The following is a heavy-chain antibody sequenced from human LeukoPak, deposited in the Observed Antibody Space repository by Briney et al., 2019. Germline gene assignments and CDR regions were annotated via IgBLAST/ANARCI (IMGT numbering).Heavy chain of an antibody. CDR3: ARPVDDY. V-gene: IGHV4-61*02. CDR2: IYTSGST. Sequence: SQTLSLTCTVSGGSISSGSYYWSWIRQPAGKGLEWIGRIYTSGSTNYNPSLKSRVTISVDTSKNQFSLKLSSVTAADTAVYYCARPVDDYWGQGTLVTVSS. D-gene: IGHD2-2*01. J-gene: IGHJ4*02. CDR1: GGSISSGSYY.